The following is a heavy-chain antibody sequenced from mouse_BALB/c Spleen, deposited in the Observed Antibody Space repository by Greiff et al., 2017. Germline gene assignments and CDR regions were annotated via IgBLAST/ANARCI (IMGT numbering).Heavy chain of an antibody. V-gene: IGHV2-2*02. CDR1: GFSLTSYG. CDR3: ARNWGLLRAMDY. J-gene: IGHJ4*01. Sequence: QVQLKESGPGLVQPSQSLSITCTVSGFSLTSYGVHWVRQSPGKGLEWLGVIWSGGSTDYNAAFISRLSISKDNSKSQVFFKMNSLQANDTAIYYCARNWGLLRAMDYWGQGTSVTVSS. D-gene: IGHD2-3*01. CDR2: IWSGGST.